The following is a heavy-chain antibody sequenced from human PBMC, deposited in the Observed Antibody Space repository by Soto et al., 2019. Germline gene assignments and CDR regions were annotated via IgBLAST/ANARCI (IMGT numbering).Heavy chain of an antibody. D-gene: IGHD6-19*01. J-gene: IGHJ6*02. CDR2: IRSSGYGATT. V-gene: IGHV3-49*04. Sequence: GGSLRLSCSVSGFTFSSYSVSWVRQAPGKGLEWVGSIRSSGYGATTQYAASVKDRFIISRDDSKSIAYQQMNSLKSEDTGVYYCTRVREWLIRARFHYYGLDIWGQGTTVTVSS. CDR3: TRVREWLIRARFHYYGLDI. CDR1: GFTFSSYS.